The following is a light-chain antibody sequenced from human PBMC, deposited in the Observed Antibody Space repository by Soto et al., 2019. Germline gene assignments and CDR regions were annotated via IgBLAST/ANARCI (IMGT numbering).Light chain of an antibody. CDR2: GAS. J-gene: IGKJ4*01. V-gene: IGKV3D-7*01. Sequence: EIVMTQSPVTLSLSPGDRATLSCRASQSLSNTYISWYQQKPGQAPRLLIYGASTRATGIPARFSGSGSGTDFTLTISSLQPEDFALYYCHQDFDLPLTLGGGTKVEIK. CDR3: HQDFDLPLT. CDR1: QSLSNTY.